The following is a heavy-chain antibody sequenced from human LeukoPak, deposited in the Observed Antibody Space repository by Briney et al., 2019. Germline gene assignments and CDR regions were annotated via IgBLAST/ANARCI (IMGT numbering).Heavy chain of an antibody. CDR2: MNPNSGNT. D-gene: IGHD3-3*01. CDR1: GGTFISYA. CDR3: ARGPHPLYYDFWSGYYFDYYGMDV. J-gene: IGHJ6*02. Sequence: GASVKVSCKASGGTFISYAINWVRQATGQGLEWMGWMNPNSGNTGYAQKFQGRVTMTRDTSISTAYMELSSLRSEDTAVYCCARGPHPLYYDFWSGYYFDYYGMDVWGQGTTVTVSS. V-gene: IGHV1-8*02.